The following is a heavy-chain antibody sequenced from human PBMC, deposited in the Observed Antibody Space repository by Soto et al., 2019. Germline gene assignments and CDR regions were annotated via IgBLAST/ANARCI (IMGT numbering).Heavy chain of an antibody. CDR1: GYTFTGYY. V-gene: IGHV1-2*02. J-gene: IGHJ5*02. Sequence: ASVKVSCKASGYTFTGYYMHWVRQAPGQGLEWMGWIDPNSGGTNYVQKFQGRVTMTRDTSISTAYMELSRLRSDDTAVYYCARAPNPYSSSSGWFDPWGQGTLVTVSS. CDR3: ARAPNPYSSSSGWFDP. CDR2: IDPNSGGT. D-gene: IGHD6-6*01.